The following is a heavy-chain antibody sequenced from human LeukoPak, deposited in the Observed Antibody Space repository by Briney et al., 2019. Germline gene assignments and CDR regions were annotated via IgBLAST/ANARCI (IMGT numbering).Heavy chain of an antibody. CDR2: ISYDGSNK. D-gene: IGHD3-3*01. J-gene: IGHJ6*02. CDR3: AKDPTIFGVVMSGMDV. CDR1: GFTFSSYG. V-gene: IGHV3-30*18. Sequence: PGGSLRLSCAASGFTFSSYGMHWVRQAPGKGLEWVAVISYDGSNKYYADSVKGRFTISRDNSKNTLYLQMNSLRAEDTAVYYCAKDPTIFGVVMSGMDVWGQGTTVTVPS.